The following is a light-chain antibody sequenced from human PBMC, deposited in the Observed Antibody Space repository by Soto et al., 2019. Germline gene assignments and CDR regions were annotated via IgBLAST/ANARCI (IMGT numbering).Light chain of an antibody. V-gene: IGLV2-14*01. CDR2: DVS. CDR1: SSDVGGYNY. Sequence: QSLLTQPASVSGSPGQSITISCTGTSSDVGGYNYVSWYQQHPGKTPKLMIYDVSNRPSGVSNRFSGSKSGNTASLTISGLQAEDEADYYCSSYTSSSTLRVFGGGTKLTV. J-gene: IGLJ2*01. CDR3: SSYTSSSTLRV.